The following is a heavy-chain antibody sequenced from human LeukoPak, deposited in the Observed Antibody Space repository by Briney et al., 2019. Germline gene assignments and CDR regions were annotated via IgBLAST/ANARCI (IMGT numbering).Heavy chain of an antibody. J-gene: IGHJ4*02. V-gene: IGHV3-23*01. Sequence: GRSLRLSCGGSGFTFSSYGMSWVRQAPGKGLEWVAAISGSGGSTYYADSVKGRFTLSRDNSKNTLYLQMNSLRAEDTAVYYCAKDLSYGDFFDCWGQGTLVTVSS. CDR3: AKDLSYGDFFDC. CDR2: ISGSGGST. CDR1: GFTFSSYG. D-gene: IGHD4-17*01.